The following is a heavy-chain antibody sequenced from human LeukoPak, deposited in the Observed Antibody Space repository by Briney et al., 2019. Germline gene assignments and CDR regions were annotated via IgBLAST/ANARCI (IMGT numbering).Heavy chain of an antibody. V-gene: IGHV3-30*02. J-gene: IGHJ3*02. D-gene: IGHD2-21*02. CDR2: IRYDGSNK. Sequence: PGGSLRLSCAASGFTFSSYGMHWGRQAPGKVLEWVAFIRYDGSNKYYADSVKGRFTISRDNSKNTLYLQMNSLRAEDTAVYYCAKAVESDAASCGGDCYQGVDAFDIWGQGTMVTVSS. CDR3: AKAVESDAASCGGDCYQGVDAFDI. CDR1: GFTFSSYG.